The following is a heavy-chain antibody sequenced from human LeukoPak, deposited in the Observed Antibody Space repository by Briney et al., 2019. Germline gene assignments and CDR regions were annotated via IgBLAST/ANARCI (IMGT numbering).Heavy chain of an antibody. J-gene: IGHJ4*02. CDR3: ARYRDDWNDDLFDY. CDR1: GGSSSSSRYY. V-gene: IGHV3-53*01. CDR2: IYSGGST. Sequence: ETLSLTCTVSGGSSSSSRYYWGWIRQPPGKGLEWVSVIYSGGSTYYADSVKGRFTISRDNSKNTLYLQMNSLRAEDTAVYYCARYRDDWNDDLFDYWGQGTLVTVSS. D-gene: IGHD1-1*01.